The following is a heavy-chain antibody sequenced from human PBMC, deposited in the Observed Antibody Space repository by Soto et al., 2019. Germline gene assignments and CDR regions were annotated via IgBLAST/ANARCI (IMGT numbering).Heavy chain of an antibody. V-gene: IGHV4-30-4*01. CDR1: GGSISSGDYY. Sequence: SETLSLTCTVSGGSISSGDYYWSWIRQPPGKGLEWIGYIYYSGSTYYNPSLKSRVTISVDTSKNQFSLKLSSVTAADTAVYYCARVSLVYYYYGMAVWGQGTTVTVSS. CDR2: IYYSGST. D-gene: IGHD3-10*01. J-gene: IGHJ6*02. CDR3: ARVSLVYYYYGMAV.